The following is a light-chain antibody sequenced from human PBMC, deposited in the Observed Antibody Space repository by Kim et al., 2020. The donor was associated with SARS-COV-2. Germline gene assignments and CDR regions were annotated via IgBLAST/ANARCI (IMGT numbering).Light chain of an antibody. Sequence: DIQMTQSPSSLSASVGDRVTITCRASQDIRNDLGWYQQNPGRGPKRLIYGASSLQSGVPSKFSGSGSGTEFTLTISSLQPEDFATFICLQHNTYPITFGQGTRLEIK. CDR1: QDIRND. CDR3: LQHNTYPIT. J-gene: IGKJ5*01. V-gene: IGKV1-17*01. CDR2: GAS.